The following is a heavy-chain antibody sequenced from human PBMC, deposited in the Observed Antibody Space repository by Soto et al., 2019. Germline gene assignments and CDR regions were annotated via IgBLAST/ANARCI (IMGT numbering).Heavy chain of an antibody. CDR2: ISAYNGNT. D-gene: IGHD3-16*01. Sequence: ASVKVSCKASGYTFTSYGISWVRQAPGQRLEGMGWISAYNGNTNYAQKLQGRVTMTTDTSTSTAYMELRSLRSDDTAVSYCARLSCSVWYLDYWDKGTRVTVAS. V-gene: IGHV1-18*01. CDR3: ARLSCSVWYLDY. J-gene: IGHJ4*02. CDR1: GYTFTSYG.